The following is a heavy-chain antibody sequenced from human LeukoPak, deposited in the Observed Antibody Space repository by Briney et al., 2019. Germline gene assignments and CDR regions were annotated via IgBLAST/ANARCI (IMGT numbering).Heavy chain of an antibody. CDR2: INGDGRNI. D-gene: IGHD3-9*01. V-gene: IGHV3-74*01. Sequence: GGSLRLSCAASGFTFSSYAMHWVRQDPRKGLVWVSRINGDGRNINYADSVRGRFTISRDNAKNTLYLQMNTLRVEDAAVYYCTRDLMDYDVSTGLHHYYMDVWGQGTTVTVSS. CDR1: GFTFSSYA. CDR3: TRDLMDYDVSTGLHHYYMDV. J-gene: IGHJ6*02.